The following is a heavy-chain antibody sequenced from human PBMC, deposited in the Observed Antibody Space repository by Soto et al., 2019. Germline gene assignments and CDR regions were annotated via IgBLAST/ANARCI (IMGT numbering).Heavy chain of an antibody. V-gene: IGHV4-59*12. CDR2: IYYSGST. Sequence: SETLSLTCTVSGGSISSYYWSWIQQPPGKGLEWIGYIYYSGSTNYNPSLKSRVTIPVDTSKNQFSLKLSSVTAADTAVYYCASLYLVRGVIRDYWGQAPLVTVSS. J-gene: IGHJ4*02. CDR3: ASLYLVRGVIRDY. CDR1: GGSISSYY. D-gene: IGHD3-10*01.